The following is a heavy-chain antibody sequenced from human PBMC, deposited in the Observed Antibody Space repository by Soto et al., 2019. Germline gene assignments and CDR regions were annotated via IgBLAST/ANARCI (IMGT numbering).Heavy chain of an antibody. Sequence: GGSLRLSCAASGFTFSSYGMHWVRQAPGKGLEWVAVISYDGSNKYYADSVKGRFTISRDNSKNTLYLQMNSLRAEDTAVYYCAKGGDNGEYFQHWGQGTLVTVSS. V-gene: IGHV3-30*18. D-gene: IGHD2-21*02. CDR1: GFTFSSYG. CDR2: ISYDGSNK. CDR3: AKGGDNGEYFQH. J-gene: IGHJ1*01.